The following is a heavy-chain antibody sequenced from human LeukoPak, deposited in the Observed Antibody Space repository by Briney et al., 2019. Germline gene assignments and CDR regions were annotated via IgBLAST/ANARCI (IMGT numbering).Heavy chain of an antibody. D-gene: IGHD3-22*01. Sequence: ASVTVFCKASGYTFTGYYMHWVRQAPGQGLEWMGWINPNSGGTNYAQKFQGRVTMTRDTSISTAYMELSRLRSDDTAVYYCARELNYYDSSGYYGWYFDYWGQGTLVTVSS. CDR1: GYTFTGYY. CDR2: INPNSGGT. V-gene: IGHV1-2*02. CDR3: ARELNYYDSSGYYGWYFDY. J-gene: IGHJ4*02.